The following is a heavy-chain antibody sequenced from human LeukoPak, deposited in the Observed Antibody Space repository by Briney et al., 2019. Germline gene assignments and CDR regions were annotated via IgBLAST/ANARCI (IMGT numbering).Heavy chain of an antibody. V-gene: IGHV1-69*13. J-gene: IGHJ6*03. CDR1: GGTFSSYA. CDR2: IIPIFGTA. CDR3: ATPFHPSTVTTLHYMDV. D-gene: IGHD4-17*01. Sequence: ASVKVSCKASGGTFSSYAISWVRQAPGQGLEWMGGIIPIFGTANYAQKFRGRVTITADESTSTAYMELSSLRSEDTAVYYCATPFHPSTVTTLHYMDVWGKGTTVTVSS.